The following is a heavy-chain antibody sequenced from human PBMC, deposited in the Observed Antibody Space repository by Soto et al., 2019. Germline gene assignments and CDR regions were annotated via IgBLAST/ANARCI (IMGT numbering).Heavy chain of an antibody. J-gene: IGHJ4*02. V-gene: IGHV3-7*03. Sequence: VGSLRLSCAASGFTFSSYWMSWVRQAPGKGLEWVANIKQDGSEKYYVDSVKGRFTISRDNAKNSLYRQMNSLRAEDTAVYYFAIDEGGRRWVSFASRGQGYFVIV. CDR3: AIDEGGRRWVSFAS. CDR1: GFTFSSYW. D-gene: IGHD1-26*01. CDR2: IKQDGSEK.